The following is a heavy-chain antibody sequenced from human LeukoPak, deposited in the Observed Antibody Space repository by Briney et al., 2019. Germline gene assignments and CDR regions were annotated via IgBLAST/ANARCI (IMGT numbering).Heavy chain of an antibody. V-gene: IGHV1-69*05. D-gene: IGHD1-1*01. CDR2: VIPIFGTA. CDR3: ARPGTTGTTGAFDY. J-gene: IGHJ4*02. CDR1: GGTFSSYA. Sequence: SVKVSCKASGGTFSSYAISWVRQAPGQGLEWMGGVIPIFGTANYAQKFQGRVTITTDESTSTAYMELSSLRSEDTAVYYCARPGTTGTTGAFDYWGQGTLVTVSS.